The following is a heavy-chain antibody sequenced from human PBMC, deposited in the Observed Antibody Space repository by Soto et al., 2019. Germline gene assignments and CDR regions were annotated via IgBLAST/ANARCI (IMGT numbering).Heavy chain of an antibody. CDR1: GYTFTSYD. CDR3: ARVEVAGTVDAFGI. Sequence: ASVKVSCKASGYTFTSYDINWVRQATGQGLEWMGWMNPNSGNTGYAQKFQGRVTMTRNTSISTAYMELSSLRSEDTAVYYCARVEVAGTVDAFGIWGQGTMVTVSS. CDR2: MNPNSGNT. D-gene: IGHD6-19*01. J-gene: IGHJ3*02. V-gene: IGHV1-8*01.